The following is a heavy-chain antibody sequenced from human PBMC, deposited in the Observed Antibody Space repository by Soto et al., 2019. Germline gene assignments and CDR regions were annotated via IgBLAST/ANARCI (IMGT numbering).Heavy chain of an antibody. J-gene: IGHJ6*02. CDR3: ARDCIAARPSNYYYYGMDV. CDR1: GFTFSSYA. Sequence: QVQLVESGGGVVQPGRSLRLSCAASGFTFSSYAMHWVRQAPGKGLEWVAVISYDGSNKYYADSVKGRFTISRDNSKNTLYLQMNSLRAEDTAVYYCARDCIAARPSNYYYYGMDVWGQGTTVTVSS. CDR2: ISYDGSNK. V-gene: IGHV3-30-3*01. D-gene: IGHD6-6*01.